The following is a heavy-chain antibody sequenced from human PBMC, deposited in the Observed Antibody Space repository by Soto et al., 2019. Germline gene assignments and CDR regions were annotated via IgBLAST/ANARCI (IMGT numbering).Heavy chain of an antibody. CDR3: ARQDRKYVVVVAASALDGMDV. Sequence: GGSLRLSCAASGFRFSDYSMNWVRQAPGRGLEWVSYISSSSFTIHYADSVEGRFAISRDNAKNSLYLQMNSLRSEDTAVYYCARQDRKYVVVVAASALDGMDVWGQGTTVTVSS. V-gene: IGHV3-48*01. D-gene: IGHD2-15*01. CDR1: GFRFSDYS. J-gene: IGHJ6*02. CDR2: ISSSSFTI.